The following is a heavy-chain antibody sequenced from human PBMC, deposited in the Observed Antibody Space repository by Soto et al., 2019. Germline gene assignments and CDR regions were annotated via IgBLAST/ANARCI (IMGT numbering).Heavy chain of an antibody. J-gene: IGHJ6*02. CDR3: AREAYGMDV. CDR2: INPNSGAT. CDR1: GYTFTDYY. Sequence: ASVKVSCKTSGYTFTDYYIHWVLQAPGQGLEWMGWINPNSGATNYAQKFQAWVTMTRDTSISTAYMEVNSLKSDDPAVYYCAREAYGMDVWGQGTTVTVSS. V-gene: IGHV1-2*04.